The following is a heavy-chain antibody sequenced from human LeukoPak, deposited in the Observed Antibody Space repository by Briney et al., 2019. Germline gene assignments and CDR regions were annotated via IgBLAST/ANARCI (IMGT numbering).Heavy chain of an antibody. CDR1: GFTFSDYH. CDR3: PKASFDY. CDR2: ARNKVNSYTT. D-gene: IGHD5-12*01. J-gene: IGHJ4*02. Sequence: GGSLRLSCAASGFTFSDYHMDWVRQAPGKGLEWVGRARNKVNSYTTEYAASGKGRFTISRDDLKNSLYLQMNSLKTEETGVYCGPKASFDYWGQGTLVTVSS. V-gene: IGHV3-72*01.